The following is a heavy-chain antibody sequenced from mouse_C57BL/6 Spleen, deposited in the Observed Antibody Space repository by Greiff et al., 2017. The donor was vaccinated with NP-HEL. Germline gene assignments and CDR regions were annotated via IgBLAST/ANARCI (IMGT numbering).Heavy chain of an antibody. CDR2: IYPGSGST. V-gene: IGHV1-55*01. CDR3: ARGSTTVHYFDY. CDR1: GYTFTSYW. Sequence: QVQLQQPGAELVKPGASVKMSCKASGYTFTSYWITWVKQRPGQGLEWIGDIYPGSGSTNYNEKFKSKATLTVDTSSSTAYMQLSSLTSEDSAVYYCARGSTTVHYFDYWGQGTTLTVSS. D-gene: IGHD1-1*01. J-gene: IGHJ2*01.